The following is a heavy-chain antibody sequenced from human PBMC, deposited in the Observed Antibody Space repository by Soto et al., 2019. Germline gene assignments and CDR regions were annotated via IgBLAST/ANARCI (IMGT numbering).Heavy chain of an antibody. CDR1: GFTFSSYA. CDR3: AKSPKLGDYGDYLPYYFDY. J-gene: IGHJ4*02. CDR2: ISGSGGST. Sequence: TGGSLRLSCAASGFTFSSYAMSWVRQAPGKGLEWVSAISGSGGSTYYADSVKGRFTISRDNSKNTLYLQMNSLRAEDTAVYYCAKSPKLGDYGDYLPYYFDYWGQGTLVTVSS. V-gene: IGHV3-23*01. D-gene: IGHD4-17*01.